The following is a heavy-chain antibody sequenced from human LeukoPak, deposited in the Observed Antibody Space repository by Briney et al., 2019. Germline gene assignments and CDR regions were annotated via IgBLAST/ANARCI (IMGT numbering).Heavy chain of an antibody. CDR1: GFTFTSYA. D-gene: IGHD3-22*01. V-gene: IGHV3-64D*09. J-gene: IGHJ4*02. Sequence: GGSLRLSCSASGFTFTSYAMHWVRQAPGKGLEYVSAISSNGGSTYYADSVKGRFTISRDNSKNTLYLQMSSLRAEDTAVYHCVKDDSYYYDSSGYLHWGQGTLVTVSS. CDR2: ISSNGGST. CDR3: VKDDSYYYDSSGYLH.